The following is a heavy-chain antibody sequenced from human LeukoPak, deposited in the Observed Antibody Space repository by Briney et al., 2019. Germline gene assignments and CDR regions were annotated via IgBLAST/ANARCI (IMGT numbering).Heavy chain of an antibody. Sequence: SETLSLTCTVSGYSISSGYYWGWIRQPPGKGLEWTGSIYYSGSTYYNPSLKSRVTMSVDTSKNQFSLKLTSVTAADTAVYYCARWEWLEYFQHWGQGTLVTVSS. CDR2: IYYSGST. J-gene: IGHJ1*01. CDR1: GYSISSGYY. CDR3: ARWEWLEYFQH. D-gene: IGHD6-19*01. V-gene: IGHV4-38-2*02.